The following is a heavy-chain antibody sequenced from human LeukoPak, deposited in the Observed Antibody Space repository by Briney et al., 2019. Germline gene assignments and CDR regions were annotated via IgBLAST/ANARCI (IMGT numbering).Heavy chain of an antibody. D-gene: IGHD5-18*01. Sequence: PGGSLRLSCAASGFTFSSYAMSWVRQAPGKGLEWVSGIVGSGGSTYYADSVKGRFTISRDNSKNTLYLQMNSLRAEDTAVYYCAKKRGPVMVSPDFDSWGQGTLVTVSS. J-gene: IGHJ4*02. CDR1: GFTFSSYA. CDR2: IVGSGGST. CDR3: AKKRGPVMVSPDFDS. V-gene: IGHV3-23*01.